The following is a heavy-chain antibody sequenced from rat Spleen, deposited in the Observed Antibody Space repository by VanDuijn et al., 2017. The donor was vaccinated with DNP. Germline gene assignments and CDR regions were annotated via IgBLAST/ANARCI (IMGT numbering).Heavy chain of an antibody. CDR1: GFTFSSYD. J-gene: IGHJ2*01. CDR3: TTDIDYFHY. Sequence: EVQLVESGGGLLQPGRSLKLSCAASGFTFSSYDMAWVRQAPQKGLEWIASISYEGSSTYYGDSVKGRFTISRDNAKSTLYLQMNSLRSEDTATYYCTTDIDYFHYWGQGVMVTVSS. CDR2: ISYEGSST. V-gene: IGHV5-22*01.